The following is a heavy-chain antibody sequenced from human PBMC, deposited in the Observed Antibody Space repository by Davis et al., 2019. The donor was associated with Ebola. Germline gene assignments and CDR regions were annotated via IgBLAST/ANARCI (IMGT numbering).Heavy chain of an antibody. J-gene: IGHJ4*02. Sequence: GESLKISCAASGFTFSSYSMNWVRQAPGKGLEWVSYISSSSSTIYYADSVKGRFTISRDNAKNSLYLQMNSLRDEDTAVYYCARVGPIVVVPAAEYYFDYWGQGTLVTVSS. V-gene: IGHV3-48*02. CDR2: ISSSSSTI. CDR1: GFTFSSYS. CDR3: ARVGPIVVVPAAEYYFDY. D-gene: IGHD2-2*01.